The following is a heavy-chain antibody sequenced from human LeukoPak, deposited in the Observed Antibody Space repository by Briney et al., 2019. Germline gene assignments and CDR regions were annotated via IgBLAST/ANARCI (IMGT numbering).Heavy chain of an antibody. Sequence: GGSLRLSCAASGFTSSSYSMNWVRQAPGKGLEWVSSISSSSSYIYYADSVKGRFTISRDNAKNSLYLQMNSLRAEDTAVYYCARDLGYYDSSEHFDYWGQGTLVTVSS. V-gene: IGHV3-21*01. J-gene: IGHJ4*02. CDR2: ISSSSSYI. CDR1: GFTSSSYS. D-gene: IGHD3-22*01. CDR3: ARDLGYYDSSEHFDY.